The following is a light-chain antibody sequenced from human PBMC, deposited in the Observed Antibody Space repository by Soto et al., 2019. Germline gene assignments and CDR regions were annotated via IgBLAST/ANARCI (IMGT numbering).Light chain of an antibody. J-gene: IGKJ1*01. CDR1: QSVSSN. CDR3: RQYNKWPRT. CDR2: DAS. V-gene: IGKV3-15*01. Sequence: EIVMTQSPATLSVSPGERVTLSCRASQSVSSNLVWYHQKPGQAPRLLIYDASTRATGIPARYSGSGSGTEFNFTISSLQSEDFAVYFCRQYNKWPRTFDQGTKVDIK.